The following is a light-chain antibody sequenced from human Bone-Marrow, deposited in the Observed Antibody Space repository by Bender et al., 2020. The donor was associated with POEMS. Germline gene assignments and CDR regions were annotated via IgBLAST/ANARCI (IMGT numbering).Light chain of an antibody. V-gene: IGLV3-21*02. J-gene: IGLJ2*01. CDR3: RLWGGSRGQMV. CDR1: NIASKS. CDR2: DDG. Sequence: SYVVTQSPSVSVAPGQTATLTCGADNIASKSVHWYRQKPGQAPLLVVYDDGDRPSGIPERFSGSNTENTATLTISRVEAGDEGVYFCRLWGGSRGQMVFGGGTKLSVL.